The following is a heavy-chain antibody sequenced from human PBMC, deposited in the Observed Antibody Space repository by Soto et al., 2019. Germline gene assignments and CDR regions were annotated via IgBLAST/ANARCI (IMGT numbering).Heavy chain of an antibody. CDR1: GFTFSSYA. CDR2: ISYDGSNK. D-gene: IGHD3-22*01. CDR3: ARVGYYYDSSGYYDY. V-gene: IGHV3-30*04. J-gene: IGHJ4*02. Sequence: GGSLRLSCAASGFTFSSYAMHWVRQAPGKGLEWVAVISYDGSNKYYADSVKGRFTISRDNSKNTLYLQMNSLRAEDTAVYYCARVGYYYDSSGYYDYWGQGTLVTVSS.